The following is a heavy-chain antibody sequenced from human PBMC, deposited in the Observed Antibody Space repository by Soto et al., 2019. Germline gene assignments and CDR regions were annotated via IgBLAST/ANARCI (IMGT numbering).Heavy chain of an antibody. V-gene: IGHV3-23*01. J-gene: IGHJ5*02. Sequence: PGGSLRLSCAASGVTFTSYPTSWVSQAPGKGLEWVSTVSGSGGTTYSEDTVNRRFTISRDKPNNPLYLQMDSQKGEDTAIYYCAKAAQEWLLDNWFDPWGQGTLVTVSS. CDR1: GVTFTSYP. CDR3: AKAAQEWLLDNWFDP. D-gene: IGHD3-3*01. CDR2: VSGSGGTT.